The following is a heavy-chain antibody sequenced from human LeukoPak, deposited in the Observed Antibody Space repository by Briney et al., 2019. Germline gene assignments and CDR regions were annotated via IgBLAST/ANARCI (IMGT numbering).Heavy chain of an antibody. CDR2: ISGSGGST. V-gene: IGHV3-23*01. J-gene: IGHJ4*02. D-gene: IGHD5-12*01. Sequence: GASLRLSCAASGFTFSSYAMSWVRQAPAKGLEWVSAISGSGGSTYYADSVKGRFTISRENSKHTLYLQMKSLRAEETAVYYCAPPWLAAFDYWGQGTLVTVSS. CDR1: GFTFSSYA. CDR3: APPWLAAFDY.